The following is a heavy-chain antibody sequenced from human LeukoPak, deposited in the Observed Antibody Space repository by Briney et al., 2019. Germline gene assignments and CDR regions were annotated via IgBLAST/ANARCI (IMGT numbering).Heavy chain of an antibody. CDR3: AKLVDTAMVTAFDY. V-gene: IGHV3-23*01. D-gene: IGHD5-18*01. CDR2: ISGSGGST. Sequence: GGSLRLSCAASGFAFSSYAMSWVRQAPGKGLEWVSAISGSGGSTYYADSVKGRFTISGDNSKNTLYLQMNSLRAEDTAVYYCAKLVDTAMVTAFDYWGQGTLVTVSS. J-gene: IGHJ4*02. CDR1: GFAFSSYA.